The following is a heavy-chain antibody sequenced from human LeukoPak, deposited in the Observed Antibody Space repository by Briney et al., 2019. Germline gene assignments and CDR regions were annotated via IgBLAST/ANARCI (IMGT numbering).Heavy chain of an antibody. CDR1: DGSTTGYY. CDR2: VYYTGRT. V-gene: IGHV4-59*12. Sequence: SETLSLTCSVSDGSTTGYYWSWIRQPPGKGLEWIAYVYYTGRTLYNPSLESRVTISVDTSKTQFSLTVTSVTAADTAVYYCARYSSGWSGFDYWGQGTLVTVSS. J-gene: IGHJ4*02. D-gene: IGHD6-19*01. CDR3: ARYSSGWSGFDY.